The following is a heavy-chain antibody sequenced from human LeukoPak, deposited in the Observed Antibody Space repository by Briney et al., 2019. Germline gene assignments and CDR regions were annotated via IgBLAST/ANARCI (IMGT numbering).Heavy chain of an antibody. CDR3: ARGKRFGWFDP. Sequence: SGTLSLTCTVSGDSINSLDLWSWVRQPPGKGLEWIGEMYLSGTTHSNPSVKSRVTISVDTSKNQFSLKLSSVTAADTAVYYCARGKRFGWFDPWGQGTLVTVSS. V-gene: IGHV4-4*02. D-gene: IGHD3-10*01. CDR2: MYLSGTT. CDR1: GDSINSLDL. J-gene: IGHJ5*02.